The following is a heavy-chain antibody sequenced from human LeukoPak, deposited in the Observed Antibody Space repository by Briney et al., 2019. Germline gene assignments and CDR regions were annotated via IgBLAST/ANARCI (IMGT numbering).Heavy chain of an antibody. J-gene: IGHJ4*02. Sequence: GGSLRPSCAASGFTFSGSAMHWVRQASGKGLEWVGRIRSKTNSYATSYAASVKGRFALSRDDSKNTAYLQMNSLKTEDTAVYYCTRYNVGFESWGQGTLVTVSS. CDR1: GFTFSGSA. CDR2: IRSKTNSYAT. CDR3: TRYNVGFES. D-gene: IGHD1-1*01. V-gene: IGHV3-73*01.